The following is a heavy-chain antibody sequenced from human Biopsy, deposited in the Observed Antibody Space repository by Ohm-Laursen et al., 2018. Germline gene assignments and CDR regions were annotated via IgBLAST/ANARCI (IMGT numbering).Heavy chain of an antibody. CDR3: AKGGGVGGALDY. CDR1: GASMSGSY. CDR2: VYTSGST. D-gene: IGHD4-23*01. J-gene: IGHJ4*02. Sequence: SQTLSLTCTVSGASMSGSYWTWIRQAPGEGLEWIGRVYTSGSTNYNPSLESRVTMSIDTSKNQFSLRLTSVTAADTAVYYCAKGGGVGGALDYWGQGTLVTVSS. V-gene: IGHV4-4*07.